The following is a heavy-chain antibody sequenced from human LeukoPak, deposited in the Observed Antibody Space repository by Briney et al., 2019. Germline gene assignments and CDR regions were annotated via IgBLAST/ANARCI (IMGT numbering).Heavy chain of an antibody. D-gene: IGHD2-2*01. CDR2: IWYDGSNK. CDR1: GFTFSSYG. Sequence: GRSLRLSCAASGFTFSSYGMHWVRQAPGKGLEWVAVIWYDGSNKYYADSVKGRFTISRDNSKNTLYLQMNSLRAEDTAVYYCARDLIRYCSSTSCHYFDYWGQGTLVTVSS. J-gene: IGHJ4*02. V-gene: IGHV3-30*19. CDR3: ARDLIRYCSSTSCHYFDY.